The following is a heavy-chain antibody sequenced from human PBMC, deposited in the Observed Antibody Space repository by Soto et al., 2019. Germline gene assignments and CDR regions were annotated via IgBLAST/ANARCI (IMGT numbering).Heavy chain of an antibody. Sequence: EVQLLESGGGLVQPGGSLRLSCEVSGFTFSSYAMSWVRQAPGKGLEWVSGLGGGGDDTYYADYVKARFTVSRDNSGNTLYLQMHSLREEDTAIYYGAKDAVPYIGVWDPFDMWGQGTKVIVSS. D-gene: IGHD1-26*01. CDR1: GFTFSSYA. CDR2: LGGGGDDT. V-gene: IGHV3-23*01. CDR3: AKDAVPYIGVWDPFDM. J-gene: IGHJ3*02.